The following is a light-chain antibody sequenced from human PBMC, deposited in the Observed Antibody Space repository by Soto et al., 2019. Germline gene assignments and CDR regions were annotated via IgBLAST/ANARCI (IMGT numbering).Light chain of an antibody. V-gene: IGLV1-40*01. CDR2: GNT. J-gene: IGLJ1*01. Sequence: QTVVTQPPSVSGAPGQRVTISCTGSSANIGAGYEVHWYQHLPGKAPKLLIYGNTNRPSGVPDRFSGSKSGTSASLAITGLQAEDEADYYCQSYDSSLSASYVFGGGTKVTV. CDR3: QSYDSSLSASYV. CDR1: SANIGAGYE.